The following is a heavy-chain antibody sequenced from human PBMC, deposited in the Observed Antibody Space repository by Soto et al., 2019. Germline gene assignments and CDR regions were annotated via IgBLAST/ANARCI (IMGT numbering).Heavy chain of an antibody. D-gene: IGHD5-12*01. V-gene: IGHV3-15*07. Sequence: PGGSLRLSCAASGFDFTTTWMNWVRLAPGKGLEWVARIKSKNDDGTLDYASPVKGRFTITRDESKKTSYLQMNSMNTYYTAIYYCSTSGYGGFDYWGQGVLVTVS. CDR1: GFDFTTTW. J-gene: IGHJ4*02. CDR3: STSGYGGFDY. CDR2: IKSKNDDGTL.